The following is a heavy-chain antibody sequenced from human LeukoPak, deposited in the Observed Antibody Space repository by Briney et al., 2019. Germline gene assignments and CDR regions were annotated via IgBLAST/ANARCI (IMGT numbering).Heavy chain of an antibody. V-gene: IGHV3-23*01. J-gene: IGHJ4*02. CDR1: RFTFSSYA. CDR3: AKDPVVYHGGSGWHYFDY. Sequence: GGSLRLSCAASRFTFSSYAMSWVRQAPGGGLGWVATIGGTGDRTSYADSVRGRFTISRDNSMDTLFLQMNSLKREDTAVYYCAKDPVVYHGGSGWHYFDYWGQGTLVTVSS. CDR2: IGGTGDRT. D-gene: IGHD6-19*01.